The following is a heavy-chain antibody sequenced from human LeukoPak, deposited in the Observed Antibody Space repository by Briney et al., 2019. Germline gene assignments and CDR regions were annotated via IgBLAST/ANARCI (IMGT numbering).Heavy chain of an antibody. CDR2: IKQDGSEK. Sequence: GGSLRLSCAASGFTISSYWMSWVRQAPGKGLEWVANIKQDGSEKYYVDSVKGRFTISRDNAKNSLYLQMNSLRAEDTAVYYCARGRLWFGELFGYWGQGTLVTVSS. CDR1: GFTISSYW. CDR3: ARGRLWFGELFGY. J-gene: IGHJ4*02. V-gene: IGHV3-7*01. D-gene: IGHD3-10*01.